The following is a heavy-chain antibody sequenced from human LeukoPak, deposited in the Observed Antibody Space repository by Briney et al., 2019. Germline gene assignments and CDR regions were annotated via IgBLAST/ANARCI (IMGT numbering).Heavy chain of an antibody. V-gene: IGHV4-59*01. CDR3: ARAYGDYGPDYFDY. CDR2: IYYSGST. CDR1: GGSISSYY. J-gene: IGHJ4*02. D-gene: IGHD4-17*01. Sequence: SETLSLTXTVSGGSISSYYWSWIRQPPGKGLEWMGYIYYSGSTNYNPSLKSRVTISVDTSKNQFSLKLSSVTAADTAVYYCARAYGDYGPDYFDYWGQGTLVTVSS.